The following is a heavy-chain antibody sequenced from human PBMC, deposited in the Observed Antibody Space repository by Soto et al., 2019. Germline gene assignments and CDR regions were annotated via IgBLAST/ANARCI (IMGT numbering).Heavy chain of an antibody. V-gene: IGHV1-46*03. D-gene: IGHD2-2*01. CDR3: ARPYCSSTSCHNWFDP. J-gene: IGHJ5*02. Sequence: ASVKASCKASGYTFTSYYMHWVRQAPGQGLEWMGIINPSGGSTSYAQKFQGRVTMTRDTSTSTVYMELSSLRSEDTAVYYCARPYCSSTSCHNWFDPWGQGTLVTVSS. CDR1: GYTFTSYY. CDR2: INPSGGST.